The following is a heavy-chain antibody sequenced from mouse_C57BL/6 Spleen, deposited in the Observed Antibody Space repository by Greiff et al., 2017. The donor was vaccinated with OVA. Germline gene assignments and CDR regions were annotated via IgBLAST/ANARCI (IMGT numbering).Heavy chain of an antibody. J-gene: IGHJ4*01. CDR3: TARGPYYAMDY. CDR2: IDPEDGAT. Sequence: EVQLQQSGAELVRPGASVKLPCTASGFNIKDYYMHWVKQRPEQGLEWIGRIDPEDGATEYAPTFPGKATMPADPSSHTAYRQLSSLTSEDTAGYYCTARGPYYAMDYWGQGTSVTVSS. CDR1: GFNIKDYY. V-gene: IGHV14-1*01.